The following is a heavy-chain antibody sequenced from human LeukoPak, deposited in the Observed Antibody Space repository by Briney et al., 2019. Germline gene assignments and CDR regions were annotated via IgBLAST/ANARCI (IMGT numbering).Heavy chain of an antibody. CDR3: AKASGSYYYYYIDV. V-gene: IGHV3-9*03. D-gene: IGHD3-10*01. Sequence: GGSLRLSCAASGFTFDDYAMHWGRQAPGKGLEWVSGISWNSGNIDYADSLKGRFTISRDNAKNSLYLQMNSLRAEAMALYSCAKASGSYYYYYIDVWGKGTTVTVSS. J-gene: IGHJ6*03. CDR2: ISWNSGNI. CDR1: GFTFDDYA.